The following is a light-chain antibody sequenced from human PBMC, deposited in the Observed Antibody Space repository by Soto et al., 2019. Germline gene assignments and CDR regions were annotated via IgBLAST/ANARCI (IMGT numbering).Light chain of an antibody. CDR3: QQYGSSAPST. CDR1: QSVSSSY. CDR2: GAS. J-gene: IGKJ5*01. V-gene: IGKV3-20*01. Sequence: EIVLTQSPGTLSLSQGERATLSCRASQSVSSSYLAWYQQKPGQAPRLLTYGASSRATGIPDRFSGSGSGTYFTLTISRLEPEDVAVYYWQQYGSSAPSTFGQGTRLEIE.